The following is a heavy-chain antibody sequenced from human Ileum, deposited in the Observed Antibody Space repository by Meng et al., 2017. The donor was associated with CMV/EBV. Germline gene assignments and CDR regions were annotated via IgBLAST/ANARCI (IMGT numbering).Heavy chain of an antibody. J-gene: IGHJ4*02. Sequence: QVHLGQSGAAVEKPGASVKVSCKTSGYTFTNNNIIWVRQAPGQGPEWMGWIDTNTGNPTYAQGFTGRFVFSLDTSVNTAYLQISSLKAEDTAVYYCARDGLSGRYFDYWGQGTLVTVSS. D-gene: IGHD1-26*01. CDR1: GYTFTNNN. CDR3: ARDGLSGRYFDY. CDR2: IDTNTGNP. V-gene: IGHV7-4-1*02.